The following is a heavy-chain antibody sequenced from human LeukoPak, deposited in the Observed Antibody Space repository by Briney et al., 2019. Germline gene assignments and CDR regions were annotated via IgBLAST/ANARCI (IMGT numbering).Heavy chain of an antibody. J-gene: IGHJ4*02. CDR2: FDPEDGET. D-gene: IGHD3-10*01. V-gene: IGHV1-24*01. Sequence: ASVKVSCKVSGYTLTELSMHWVRQAPGKGLEWMGGFDPEDGETIYAQKFQGRVTMTEDTSTDTAYMELSSLRSEDTAVYYCATVVLKTPGYYGSGSYYNGQNGTPYKYYFDYWGQGTLVTVSS. CDR1: GYTLTELS. CDR3: ATVVLKTPGYYGSGSYYNGQNGTPYKYYFDY.